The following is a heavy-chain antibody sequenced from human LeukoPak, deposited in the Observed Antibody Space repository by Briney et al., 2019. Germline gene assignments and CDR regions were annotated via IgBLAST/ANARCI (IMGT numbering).Heavy chain of an antibody. V-gene: IGHV3-30-3*01. CDR2: ISYDGSNK. Sequence: PGGSLRLSCAASGFTFSSYAMHWVRQAPGKGLEWVAVISYDGSNKYYADSVKGRFTISRGNSKNTLYLQMNSLRAEDTAVYYCARVLNYYDSSQLFYWGQGTLVTVSS. J-gene: IGHJ4*02. CDR1: GFTFSSYA. D-gene: IGHD3-22*01. CDR3: ARVLNYYDSSQLFY.